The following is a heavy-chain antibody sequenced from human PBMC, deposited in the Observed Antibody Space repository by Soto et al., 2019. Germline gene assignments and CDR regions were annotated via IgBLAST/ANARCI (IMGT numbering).Heavy chain of an antibody. CDR3: TRHGGSLEAVAGTDFDY. V-gene: IGHV3-73*01. J-gene: IGHJ4*02. CDR2: IRSKGNSYAT. Sequence: EVQLVESGGGLVQPGGSLKLSCAASGFTFSGSAMHWVRQASGKGLEWVGRIRSKGNSYATAYAASVKGRFTISRDDSKYTAYLQMNRLKTEDTAVYYCTRHGGSLEAVAGTDFDYWGQGTLVTVSS. CDR1: GFTFSGSA. D-gene: IGHD6-19*01.